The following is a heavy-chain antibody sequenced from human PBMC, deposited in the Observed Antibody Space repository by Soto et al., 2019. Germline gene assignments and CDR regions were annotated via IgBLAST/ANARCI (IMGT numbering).Heavy chain of an antibody. Sequence: GGSLRLSCAASGFTVSSNYMSWVRQAPGKGLEWVSVIYSGGSTYYADSVKGRFTISRDNSKNTLYLQMNSPRAEDTAVYYCAYSSGWDYFDYWGQGTLVTVSS. CDR1: GFTVSSNY. CDR3: AYSSGWDYFDY. V-gene: IGHV3-53*01. CDR2: IYSGGST. J-gene: IGHJ4*02. D-gene: IGHD6-19*01.